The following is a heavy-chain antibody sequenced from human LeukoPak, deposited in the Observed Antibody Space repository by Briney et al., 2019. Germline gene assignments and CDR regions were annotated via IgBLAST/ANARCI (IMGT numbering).Heavy chain of an antibody. Sequence: GGSLRLSCAASGFTFSSYGMHWVGQAPGKGLEWVAVISYDGSNKYYADSVKGRFTISRDNSKNTLYLQMNSLRAEDTAVYYCAKEVRWYFGYWGQGTLVTVSS. CDR2: ISYDGSNK. D-gene: IGHD6-13*01. J-gene: IGHJ4*02. V-gene: IGHV3-30*18. CDR3: AKEVRWYFGY. CDR1: GFTFSSYG.